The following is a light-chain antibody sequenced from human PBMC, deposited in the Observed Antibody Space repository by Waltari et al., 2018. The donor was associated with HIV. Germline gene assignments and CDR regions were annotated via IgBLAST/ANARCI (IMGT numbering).Light chain of an antibody. CDR2: KDN. V-gene: IGLV3-25*03. CDR3: QSADSTGSYPDV. J-gene: IGLJ1*01. CDR1: ALPKHY. Sequence: SYELTQPPSVSVSPGQTARLTCSGAALPKHYAYWYQQKPGQAPLLVIYKDNERPSGIPERFSGSSSGTTVTLTISGVHTEDEADYYCQSADSTGSYPDVFGTGTKVTVL.